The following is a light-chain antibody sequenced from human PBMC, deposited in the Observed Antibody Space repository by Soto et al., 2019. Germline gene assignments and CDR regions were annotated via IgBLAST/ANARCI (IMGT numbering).Light chain of an antibody. CDR2: VNSDGSH. Sequence: QSVLTQSPSASASLGASVKLTCTLSSGHRSYAIAWHQQQPEKGPRYLMKVNSDGSHSKGDGIPDRFSGSSSGAERYLTISSLQSEDEADYYCQTWGTGIVFGGGTKLTVL. CDR3: QTWGTGIV. V-gene: IGLV4-69*01. CDR1: SGHRSYA. J-gene: IGLJ2*01.